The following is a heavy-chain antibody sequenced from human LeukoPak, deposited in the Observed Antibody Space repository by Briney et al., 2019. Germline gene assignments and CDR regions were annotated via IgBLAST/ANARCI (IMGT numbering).Heavy chain of an antibody. CDR1: GFTFSNHA. V-gene: IGHV3-23*01. J-gene: IGHJ5*02. Sequence: GGSLRLSCAASGFTFSNHAMTWVRQAPGKGLECVSVISGTGGRTYYADSVKGRFTISRDNSKNTLYLQMNSLRAEDTAVYYCAKEFSEGGPNWFDPWGQGTLVTVSS. CDR3: AKEFSEGGPNWFDP. D-gene: IGHD1-14*01. CDR2: ISGTGGRT.